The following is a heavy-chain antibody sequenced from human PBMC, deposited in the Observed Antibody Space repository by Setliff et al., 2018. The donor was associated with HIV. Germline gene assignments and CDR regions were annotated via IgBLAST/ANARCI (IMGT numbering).Heavy chain of an antibody. Sequence: SETLSLTCTVSGGSINSGDFYWTWIRQHPKKGLEWIGYIYYSGSTYYNPSLKSRVTISVDTSKNQFSLKLTSVTAADTAVYYCARDSRHDTSGYYYFDSWGQGTLVTVSS. CDR3: ARDSRHDTSGYYYFDS. CDR2: IYYSGST. J-gene: IGHJ4*02. V-gene: IGHV4-31*03. CDR1: GGSINSGDFY. D-gene: IGHD3-22*01.